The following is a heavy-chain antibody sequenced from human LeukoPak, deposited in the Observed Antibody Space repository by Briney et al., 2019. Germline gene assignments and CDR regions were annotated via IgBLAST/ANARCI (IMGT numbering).Heavy chain of an antibody. Sequence: GGSLRLSCAASGFTFSSYSMNWVRQAPGKGLEWASYISSSSSTIYYADSVKGRFTISRDNAKNSLYLQMNSLRAEDTAVYYCARRVYDSSGYYAARYFDYWGQGTLVTVSS. J-gene: IGHJ4*02. CDR1: GFTFSSYS. D-gene: IGHD3-22*01. CDR3: ARRVYDSSGYYAARYFDY. CDR2: ISSSSSTI. V-gene: IGHV3-48*01.